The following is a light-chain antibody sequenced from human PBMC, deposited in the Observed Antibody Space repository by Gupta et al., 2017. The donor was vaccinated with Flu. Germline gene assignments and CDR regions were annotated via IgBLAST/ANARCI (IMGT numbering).Light chain of an antibody. Sequence: SFVLTQPPSMSVAPGQTARIPCGGTNIGSKSVHWYQQKPGQAPVVLVFDDSDRRAGSAERFSGSNSGNTATLSISSVEAGEEAAYYCQLSDGGSDNPGVFGGGTKLTVL. CDR2: DDS. V-gene: IGLV3-21*02. CDR3: QLSDGGSDNPGV. CDR1: NIGSKS. J-gene: IGLJ3*02.